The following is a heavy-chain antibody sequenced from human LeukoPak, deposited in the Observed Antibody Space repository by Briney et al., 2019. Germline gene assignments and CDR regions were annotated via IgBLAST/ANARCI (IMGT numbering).Heavy chain of an antibody. Sequence: TSETLSLTCAVSGYSISSGYYWGWIRQPPGKGLEFIASIYHSGSTYYNSPLKSRVTISVDTSKNQFSLNLNSVTAADTALYYCARDSSLGLGPLDGFDIWGQGTLVTVSS. CDR3: ARDSSLGLGPLDGFDI. CDR2: IYHSGST. V-gene: IGHV4-38-2*02. D-gene: IGHD3-16*01. J-gene: IGHJ3*02. CDR1: GYSISSGYY.